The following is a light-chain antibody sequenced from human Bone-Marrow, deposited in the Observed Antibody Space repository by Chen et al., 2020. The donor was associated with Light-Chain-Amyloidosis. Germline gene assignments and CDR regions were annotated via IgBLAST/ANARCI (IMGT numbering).Light chain of an antibody. CDR3: QVWDSSSDRPV. Sequence: SYVLTQPSSVSVAPGQTATIACGGNNIGSTSVHWYQQTPGQAPLLVVYDDSDRPSRIPERLSGSNSGNTATLTISRVEAGDEADYYCQVWDSSSDRPVFGGGTKLTVL. J-gene: IGLJ3*02. CDR2: DDS. CDR1: NIGSTS. V-gene: IGLV3-21*02.